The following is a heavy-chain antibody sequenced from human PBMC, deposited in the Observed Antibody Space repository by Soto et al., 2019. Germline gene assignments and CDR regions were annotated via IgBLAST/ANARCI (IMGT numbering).Heavy chain of an antibody. CDR2: IYYSGST. Sequence: QVQLQESGPGLLKPSETLSLTCTVSGGSISSYFWSWIRQPPGKGLEWIGYIYYSGSTNYNPSLMSRVTISVDASKNQFSLKLSSVTAADTAVYYCARGRYFDLWGRGTLVTVSS. CDR1: GGSISSYF. V-gene: IGHV4-59*08. CDR3: ARGRYFDL. J-gene: IGHJ2*01.